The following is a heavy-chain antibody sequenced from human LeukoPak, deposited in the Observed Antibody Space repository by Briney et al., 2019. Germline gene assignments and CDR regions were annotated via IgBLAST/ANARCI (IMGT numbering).Heavy chain of an antibody. CDR3: ARWGHFDTSGYFVVDY. J-gene: IGHJ4*02. Sequence: SETLSLTCTISDGSISSYYWNWIRQSPGKGLEWIGHIHYSGSTHYNPSLQSRVSISIDTSKKHFSLNLRSVTAVDAAVYYCARWGHFDTSGYFVVDYWGQGTLVTVSS. V-gene: IGHV4-59*01. D-gene: IGHD3-22*01. CDR2: IHYSGST. CDR1: DGSISSYY.